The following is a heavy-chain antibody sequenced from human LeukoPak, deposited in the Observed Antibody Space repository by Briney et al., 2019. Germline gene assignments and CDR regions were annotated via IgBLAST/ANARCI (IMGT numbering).Heavy chain of an antibody. CDR2: ISSSSSYI. CDR1: GFTFSSYS. V-gene: IGHV3-21*01. J-gene: IGHJ4*02. CDR3: ARDRIWDSLFDY. Sequence: GGSLRLSCAASGFTFSSYSMTWVRQAPGKGLEWVSSISSSSSYIYYADSVKGRFTISRDNAKNSLYLQMNSLRAEDTAVYYCARDRIWDSLFDYWGQGTLVTVSS. D-gene: IGHD1-26*01.